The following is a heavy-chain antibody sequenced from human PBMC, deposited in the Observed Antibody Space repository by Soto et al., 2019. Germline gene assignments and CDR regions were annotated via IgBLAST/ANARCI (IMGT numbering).Heavy chain of an antibody. D-gene: IGHD6-13*01. CDR3: AKNRGSSRWYYFDF. CDR1: GFTFSSCD. CDR2: ISASGGST. J-gene: IGHJ4*02. Sequence: EVQLLESGGGLVQPGGSLRLSCAASGFTFSSCDMNWVRQAPGKGLEWVSSISASGGSTYYADSVKGRFTISRDNSENTLYLQMNSLGAEDTAVYYCAKNRGSSRWYYFDFWGQGALVTVSS. V-gene: IGHV3-23*01.